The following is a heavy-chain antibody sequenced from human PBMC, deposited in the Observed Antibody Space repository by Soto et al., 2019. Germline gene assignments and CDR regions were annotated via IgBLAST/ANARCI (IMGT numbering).Heavy chain of an antibody. CDR2: IYPGDSDT. CDR3: ARHQNDILTCYYASGSLYGMDF. Sequence: GESLKISCKGSGYSFTSYWIGWVRQMPGKGLEWMGIIYPGDSDTRYSPSFQGQVTISADKSISTAYLQWSSLKASDTAMYYCARHQNDILTCYYASGSLYGMDFWGQGTTVTVSS. J-gene: IGHJ6*02. CDR1: GYSFTSYW. V-gene: IGHV5-51*01. D-gene: IGHD3-9*01.